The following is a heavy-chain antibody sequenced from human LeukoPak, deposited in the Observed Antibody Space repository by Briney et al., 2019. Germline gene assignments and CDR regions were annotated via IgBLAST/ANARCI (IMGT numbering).Heavy chain of an antibody. CDR1: GFTFSSYG. Sequence: GGSLRLSCAASGFTFSSYGMHWVRQAPGKGLEWVTVIWYDGSNKYYADSVKGRFTTSRDNSKNTLYLQMNSLRAEDTAVYYCVRSSMAAAGPFDYWGQGILVTVSS. V-gene: IGHV3-33*01. CDR2: IWYDGSNK. D-gene: IGHD6-13*01. CDR3: VRSSMAAAGPFDY. J-gene: IGHJ4*02.